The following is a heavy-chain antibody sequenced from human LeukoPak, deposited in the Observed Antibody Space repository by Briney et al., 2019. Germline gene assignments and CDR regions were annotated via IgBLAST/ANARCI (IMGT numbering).Heavy chain of an antibody. V-gene: IGHV3-15*01. D-gene: IGHD3-3*01. CDR1: GFTFSNAW. Sequence: GGSLRLSCAASGFTFSNAWMSWVRQAPGKGLEWVGRIKSKTDGGTTDYAAPVKGRFTISRDDSKNTLYLQMNSLKTEDTAVYYCTTVGGAYYDFWSGPTDYWGQGTLVTVSS. J-gene: IGHJ4*02. CDR3: TTVGGAYYDFWSGPTDY. CDR2: IKSKTDGGTT.